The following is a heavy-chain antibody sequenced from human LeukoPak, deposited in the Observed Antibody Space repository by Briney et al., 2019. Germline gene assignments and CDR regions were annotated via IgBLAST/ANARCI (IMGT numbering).Heavy chain of an antibody. CDR1: GFTFSTYE. D-gene: IGHD3-22*01. Sequence: GGSLRLSCAASGFTFSTYEMNWVRQAPGKGLEWVSYISSTGSNIYYADSVKGRFTISRGNAKNSLYLLMNSLRTEDTAVYYCAATYYYDGSGDYWGQGTLVTVSS. J-gene: IGHJ4*02. CDR3: AATYYYDGSGDY. V-gene: IGHV3-48*03. CDR2: ISSTGSNI.